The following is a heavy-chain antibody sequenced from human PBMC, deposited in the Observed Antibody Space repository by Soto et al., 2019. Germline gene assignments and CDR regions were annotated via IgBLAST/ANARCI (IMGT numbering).Heavy chain of an antibody. V-gene: IGHV2-5*02. CDR2: IYWDDDK. J-gene: IGHJ4*02. CDR3: AHYSSTSSFDY. D-gene: IGHD6-13*01. CDR1: GFSLSTSGMG. Sequence: QITLKESGPTLVKPTQTFTLACTFSGFSLSTSGMGVGWIRQPPGKALEWLALIYWDDDKRYSPSLESRLTITKDTSKNQVVLTMTNVYPVDTATYYCAHYSSTSSFDYWGQGTMVTVSS.